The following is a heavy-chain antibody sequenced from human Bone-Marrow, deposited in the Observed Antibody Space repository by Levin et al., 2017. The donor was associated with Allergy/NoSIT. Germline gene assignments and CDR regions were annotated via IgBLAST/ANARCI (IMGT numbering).Heavy chain of an antibody. D-gene: IGHD6-19*01. V-gene: IGHV1-69*13. Sequence: SVKVSCKASGGTFRRYGISWVRQAPGQGPEWMGGIIPVFGTANYAQKFQGRMTITADASASTVYMELSSLRSDDTAVYHCARTAKKSSDTSGWFVPFDFWGQGTLVTVSS. CDR3: ARTAKKSSDTSGWFVPFDF. CDR1: GGTFRRYG. CDR2: IIPVFGTA. J-gene: IGHJ4*02.